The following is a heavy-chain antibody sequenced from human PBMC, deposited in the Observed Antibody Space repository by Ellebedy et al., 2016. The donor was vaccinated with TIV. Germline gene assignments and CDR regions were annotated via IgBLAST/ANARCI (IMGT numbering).Heavy chain of an antibody. D-gene: IGHD3-10*01. J-gene: IGHJ3*01. V-gene: IGHV3-48*03. CDR1: GFTFSGFE. CDR2: ISTSGTTT. Sequence: PSETLSLTCAASGFTFSGFEMNWVRQAPGKGLKWVSYISTSGTTTYYADSVKGRFTVSRDNAKNSLYLQMNSLGAEDPALYYCVRRIGSSGIAYDFWGQGTMVTVSS. CDR3: VRRIGSSGIAYDF.